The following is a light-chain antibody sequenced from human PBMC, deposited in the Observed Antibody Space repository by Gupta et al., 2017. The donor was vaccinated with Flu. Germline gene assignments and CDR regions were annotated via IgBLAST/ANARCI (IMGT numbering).Light chain of an antibody. V-gene: IGKV1-33*01. CDR1: QDISYY. J-gene: IGKJ2*01. Sequence: GDRVTITCQANQDISYYLNWYQQKPGKAPKLLIFDAANLEPGVPSRFSAGGSGTDFTFPTSSREAEDFVTYFCQQCDVLPPTFGHGTKLEIK. CDR3: QQCDVLPPT. CDR2: DAA.